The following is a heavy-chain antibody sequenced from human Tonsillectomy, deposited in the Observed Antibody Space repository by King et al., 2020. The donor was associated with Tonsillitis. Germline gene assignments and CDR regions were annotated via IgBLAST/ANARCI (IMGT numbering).Heavy chain of an antibody. CDR2: IHHSGST. CDR3: ARVLVGGYNYGCRSSYFDL. CDR1: GGSFSGYY. V-gene: IGHV4-34*01. D-gene: IGHD5-18*01. J-gene: IGHJ2*01. Sequence: VQLQQWGAGLLKPSETLSLTCAVFGGSFSGYYWSWIRQPPGKGLEWIGEIHHSGSTNYNPSLKSRVTISVDTSKNQLSLNLSSVTAADTAVYYCARVLVGGYNYGCRSSYFDLWGRGTLVTVSS.